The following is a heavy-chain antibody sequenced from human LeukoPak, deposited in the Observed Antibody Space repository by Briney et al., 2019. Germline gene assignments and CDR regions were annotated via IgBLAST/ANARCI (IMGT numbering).Heavy chain of an antibody. J-gene: IGHJ1*01. CDR2: VGGSGDSI. CDR3: AKGARGSGWYTEFFQH. D-gene: IGHD6-19*01. CDR1: GFTFSSYA. V-gene: IGHV3-23*01. Sequence: GGSLRFSCAASGFTFSSYAMSWVRQTPGKGLEWVSGVGGSGDSIFYADSVKGRFTISRDNSKNTLYLQMNSLRAEDTAVYYCAKGARGSGWYTEFFQHWGQGTLVTVSS.